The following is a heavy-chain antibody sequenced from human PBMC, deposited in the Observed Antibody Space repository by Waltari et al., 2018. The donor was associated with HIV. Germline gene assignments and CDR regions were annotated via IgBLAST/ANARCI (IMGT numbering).Heavy chain of an antibody. CDR2: ISWNSGDI. CDR3: VKDGASTIFGVLNGMDV. J-gene: IGHJ6*02. CDR1: GIPFDDYA. V-gene: IGHV3-9*01. D-gene: IGHD3-3*01. Sequence: EVQLVESGGGSVQPGRSLRRSCTASGIPFDDYAMHWLRQPPGKGLEWVSGISWNSGDIAYADSVKGRFTISRDNTKNSLFLQMNSVRVEDTALYYCVKDGASTIFGVLNGMDVWGQGTTVTVSS.